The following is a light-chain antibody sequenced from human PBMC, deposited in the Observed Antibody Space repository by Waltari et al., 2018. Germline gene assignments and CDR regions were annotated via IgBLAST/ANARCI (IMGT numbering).Light chain of an antibody. CDR3: QQQYSFPLT. V-gene: IGKV4-1*01. Sequence: DIVMTQSPDSLAVSLGERATINCKSSNSVLYSSNNKNYLTWYQQKPGQPPKLLLYWASVRGSGVPDRFSGSESGTDFTLTISNLQAEDVAVYYCQQQYSFPLTFGGGTKVEIK. CDR2: WAS. J-gene: IGKJ4*01. CDR1: NSVLYSSNNKNY.